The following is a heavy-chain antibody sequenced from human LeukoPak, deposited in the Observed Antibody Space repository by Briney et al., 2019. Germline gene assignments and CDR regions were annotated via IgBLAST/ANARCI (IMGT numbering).Heavy chain of an antibody. Sequence: GGSLRLSCAASGFTFSSYLMSWVRQAPGKGLEWVANIKQDGSEKYYVDCVKGRFTISRDNAKNSLYLQMNSLRAEDTAVYYCAKDPRDHSYGWSWRYFDYWGQGTLVTVSS. CDR3: AKDPRDHSYGWSWRYFDY. CDR2: IKQDGSEK. V-gene: IGHV3-7*01. J-gene: IGHJ4*02. D-gene: IGHD5-18*01. CDR1: GFTFSSYL.